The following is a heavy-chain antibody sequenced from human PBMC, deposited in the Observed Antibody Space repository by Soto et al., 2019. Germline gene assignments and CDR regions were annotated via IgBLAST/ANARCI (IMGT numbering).Heavy chain of an antibody. CDR1: GGTFSSYS. CDR2: IIPLLNVP. D-gene: IGHD6-13*01. CDR3: ARAIASRSDGVWGP. J-gene: IGHJ5*02. Sequence: QVQLVQSGAEVKKPGSSVKVSCKASGGTFSSYSISWVRQAPGQGLEWMGRIIPLLNVPNYAQRFQGRVTITADKSTSTAYMELSSLRSDDTAVYYCARAIASRSDGVWGPWGQGTLVTVSP. V-gene: IGHV1-69*02.